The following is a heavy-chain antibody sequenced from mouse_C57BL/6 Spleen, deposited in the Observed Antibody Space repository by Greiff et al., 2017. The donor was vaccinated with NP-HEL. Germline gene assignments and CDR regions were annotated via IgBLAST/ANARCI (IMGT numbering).Heavy chain of an antibody. CDR3: TRSRNYAD. CDR1: GYTFTDYE. D-gene: IGHD1-1*02. Sequence: QVQLQQSGAELVRPGASVTLSCTASGYTFTDYEMHWVKQTPVHGLEWIGAIDPETGGTAYNQKFKGKAILTADKSSSTAYMELRSLTTEDSAGYYCTRSRNYADWGQGTLVTVSA. V-gene: IGHV1-15*01. J-gene: IGHJ3*01. CDR2: IDPETGGT.